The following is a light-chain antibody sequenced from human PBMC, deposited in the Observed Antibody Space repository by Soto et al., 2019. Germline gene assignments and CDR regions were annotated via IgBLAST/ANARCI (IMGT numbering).Light chain of an antibody. CDR1: SSDVGGYNH. CDR3: ISYTGTSTPYV. V-gene: IGLV2-14*01. Sequence: QSALTQPRSVSGSPGQSVTISCTGTSSDVGGYNHVSWYQHHPGKAPKLMIYDVSNRPSGVSNRFSGSKSGNTASLTISGLQAEDEADYYCISYTGTSTPYVLGTGTKLTVL. J-gene: IGLJ1*01. CDR2: DVS.